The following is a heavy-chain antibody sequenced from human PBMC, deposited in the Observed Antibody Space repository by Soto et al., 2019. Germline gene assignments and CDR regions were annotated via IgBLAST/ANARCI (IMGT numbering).Heavy chain of an antibody. CDR2: IDPTDSYT. J-gene: IGHJ5*02. D-gene: IGHD2-15*01. CDR1: GYNFTTYW. V-gene: IGHV5-10-1*01. CDR3: ARLPRFSCEIDP. Sequence: PGESLKISCQVSGYNFTTYWIIWVRQMPGKGLEWMGKIDPTDSYTNYNPSFQGHVTISTDKSINTAYVQWSGLKPSDTATYYCARLPRFSCEIDPWGQGTQVTVSS.